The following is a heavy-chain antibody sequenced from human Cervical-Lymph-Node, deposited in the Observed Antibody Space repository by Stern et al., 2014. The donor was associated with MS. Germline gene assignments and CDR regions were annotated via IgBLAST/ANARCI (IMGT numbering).Heavy chain of an antibody. J-gene: IGHJ5*02. V-gene: IGHV7-4-1*02. Sequence: QEQLVQSGSELKKPGASVKISCKASGYTFNNFAVHWVRQAPGQGLEWMGWINTYTGNPTYAQGFSGRFVFSVDTSVSTTFLQISSLRTDDTAIYFCARDAGPLIGYCATFGCPNWSDPWGQGTLVTVSS. CDR2: INTYTGNP. CDR1: GYTFNNFA. CDR3: ARDAGPLIGYCATFGCPNWSDP. D-gene: IGHD2-8*01.